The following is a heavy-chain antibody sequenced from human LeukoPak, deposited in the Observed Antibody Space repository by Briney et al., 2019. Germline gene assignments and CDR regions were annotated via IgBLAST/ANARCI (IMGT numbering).Heavy chain of an antibody. D-gene: IGHD3-22*01. CDR1: GSTFTSYG. Sequence: ASVKVSCKASGSTFTSYGISWVRQAPGPGLEWMGWISAYNGNTNDAQKLQGRVTMTTDTSTSTAYMELRSLRSDDTAVYYCARGHYYDSTNGAFDIWGQGTMVTVSS. CDR2: ISAYNGNT. J-gene: IGHJ3*02. V-gene: IGHV1-18*01. CDR3: ARGHYYDSTNGAFDI.